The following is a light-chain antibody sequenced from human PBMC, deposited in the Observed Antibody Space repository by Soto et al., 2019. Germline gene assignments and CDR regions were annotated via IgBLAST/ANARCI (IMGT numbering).Light chain of an antibody. Sequence: DIQMTQSPSTLSASVGDRVTITCRASQTISSWLAWYQQKPGKAPNLLIYDASSLESGVPSRFSGSGSGTAGTITISSLQPDDGATYYCQQYNSYSWTFGQGTKVDIK. V-gene: IGKV1-5*01. J-gene: IGKJ1*01. CDR3: QQYNSYSWT. CDR1: QTISSW. CDR2: DAS.